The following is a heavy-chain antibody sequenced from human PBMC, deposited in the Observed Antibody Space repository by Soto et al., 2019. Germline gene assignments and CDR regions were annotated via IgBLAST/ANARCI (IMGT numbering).Heavy chain of an antibody. CDR3: VRGDWFDP. J-gene: IGHJ5*02. V-gene: IGHV3-21*06. Sequence: GGSLRLSCAASGFTFSSYSMNWVRQAPGKGLEWVSSISSSGTYIFYADSVRGRFTISRDSVKNSVSLQMNGLRAEDTAVYYCVRGDWFDPWGQGTLVTVSS. CDR2: ISSSGTYI. CDR1: GFTFSSYS.